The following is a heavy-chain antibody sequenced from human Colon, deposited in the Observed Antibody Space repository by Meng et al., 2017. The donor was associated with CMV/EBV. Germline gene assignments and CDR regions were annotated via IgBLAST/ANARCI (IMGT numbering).Heavy chain of an antibody. CDR3: ARDQYQFYFDY. CDR1: GGTLTSKT. Sequence: CKDAGGTLTSKTIIWVRQAPGEALEWMGRISPLVGETDYAKKFRGRLTLTADKSTNTVYMELSSLRSEDTAVYYCARDQYQFYFDYWGQGTLVTVSS. J-gene: IGHJ4*02. D-gene: IGHD4-11*01. CDR2: ISPLVGET. V-gene: IGHV1-69*08.